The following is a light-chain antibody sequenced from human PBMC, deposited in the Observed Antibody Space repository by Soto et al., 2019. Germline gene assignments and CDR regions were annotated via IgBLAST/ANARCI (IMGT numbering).Light chain of an antibody. CDR2: ISD. J-gene: IGLJ2*01. Sequence: QSVLTQPPSESGTPGQRVTISCSGGSSNIGTNTVNWYQQLPGTAPKLLIYISDQRPSGVPDRFSGSKSGASASLAISGLQSEDEADYYCAAWDDSLNGPVFGGGTKLTVL. CDR3: AAWDDSLNGPV. CDR1: SSNIGTNT. V-gene: IGLV1-44*01.